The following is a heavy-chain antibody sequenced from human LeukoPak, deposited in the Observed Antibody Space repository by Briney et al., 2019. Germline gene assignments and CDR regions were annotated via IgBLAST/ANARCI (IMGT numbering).Heavy chain of an antibody. D-gene: IGHD6-13*01. J-gene: IGHJ6*02. CDR3: ATEVVAAAAKDYGMDV. V-gene: IGHV1-69*04. Sequence: GASVKVSCKASGGTFSSYAISWVRQAPGQGLEWMGRIIPILGIANYAQKFQGKVTITADKSTSTTYMELSSLRSEDTAVYYCATEVVAAAAKDYGMDVWGQGTTVTVSS. CDR2: IIPILGIA. CDR1: GGTFSSYA.